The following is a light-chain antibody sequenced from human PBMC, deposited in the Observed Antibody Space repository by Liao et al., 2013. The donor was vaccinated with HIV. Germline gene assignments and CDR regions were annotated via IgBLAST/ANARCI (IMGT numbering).Light chain of an antibody. J-gene: IGLJ2*01. CDR3: QAWDRSADVV. V-gene: IGLV3-1*01. CDR1: KMGDKY. Sequence: SYELTQPPSVSVSPGQTASITCSGDKMGDKYACWYQQKPGQSPVLVIYQDSKRPSGIPERFSGSNSGNTATLTISGTQAMDEADYFCQAWDRSADVVFGGGTXLTVL. CDR2: QDS.